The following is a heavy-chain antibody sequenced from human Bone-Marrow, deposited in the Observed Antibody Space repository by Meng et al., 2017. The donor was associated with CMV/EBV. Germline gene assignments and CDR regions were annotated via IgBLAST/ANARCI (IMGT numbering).Heavy chain of an antibody. J-gene: IGHJ5*02. D-gene: IGHD3-3*01. CDR2: MNPDSGNT. CDR1: EYTFTRYD. Sequence: ASVKVSCKASEYTFTRYDINWVRQAIGQGLEWMGWMNPDSGNTAYAQKFQGRVTMTRDTSTSTAYMELRSLKSEDTAVYYCARSIWSGYSSLDPWGQGTLVTVSS. CDR3: ARSIWSGYSSLDP. V-gene: IGHV1-8*01.